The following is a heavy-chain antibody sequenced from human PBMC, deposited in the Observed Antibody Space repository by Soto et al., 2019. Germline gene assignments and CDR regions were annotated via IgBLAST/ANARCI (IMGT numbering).Heavy chain of an antibody. CDR1: GFTFTTYG. CDR3: AKSSLGSESSGFKHWFFDL. D-gene: IGHD3-22*01. Sequence: QVQLVESGGGVVQPGRSLRLSCEASGFTFTTYGMHWVRQAPGKGLEWVAVISYDGGTKYYGDSVKGRFTISRDNSKNTLYLQMSSLRAEDTAVYFCAKSSLGSESSGFKHWFFDLWGSGTLVSVSS. J-gene: IGHJ2*01. V-gene: IGHV3-30*18. CDR2: ISYDGGTK.